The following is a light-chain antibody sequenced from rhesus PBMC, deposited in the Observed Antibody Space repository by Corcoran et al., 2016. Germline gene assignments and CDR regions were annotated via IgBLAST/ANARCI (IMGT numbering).Light chain of an antibody. CDR2: KAS. Sequence: DIQMTQSPSSLSASVGDRVTITCRASENVNNYLNWYQQKPGKAPKLLIYKASTLQSGVPSRFSGRGSGTDYTFTISSLQPEDVATYYCQHGYGTPFTFGPGTKLDIK. V-gene: IGKV1-74*01. CDR3: QHGYGTPFT. CDR1: ENVNNY. J-gene: IGKJ3*01.